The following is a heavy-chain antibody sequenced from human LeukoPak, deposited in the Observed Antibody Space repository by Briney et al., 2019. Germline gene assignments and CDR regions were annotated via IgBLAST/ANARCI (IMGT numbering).Heavy chain of an antibody. V-gene: IGHV3-23*01. Sequence: PGGSLRLSCAASGFTFSSYGMSWVRQAPGKGLEWVSTISGSGDYTYYADSVKGRFTISRDNSKNTLYLQMNSLRAEDTAVYYCAKDRCSNGIGCYYYYMDVWGKGTTVTISS. CDR1: GFTFSSYG. CDR3: AKDRCSNGIGCYYYYMDV. CDR2: ISGSGDYT. J-gene: IGHJ6*03. D-gene: IGHD2-8*01.